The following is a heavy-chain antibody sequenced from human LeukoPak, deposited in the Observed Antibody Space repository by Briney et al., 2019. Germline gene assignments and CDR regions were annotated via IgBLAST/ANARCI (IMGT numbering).Heavy chain of an antibody. CDR1: GGSISSSSYY. CDR3: ARLKIRDGAYYYDFWSGYHYYFDY. V-gene: IGHV4-39*01. J-gene: IGHJ4*02. CDR2: IYYSGGT. D-gene: IGHD3-3*01. Sequence: SETLSLTCTVSGGSISSSSYYWGWIRQPPGKGLEWIGSIYYSGGTYYNPSLKSRVTISVDTSKNQFSLKLSSVTAADTAVYYCARLKIRDGAYYYDFWSGYHYYFDYWGQGTLVTVSS.